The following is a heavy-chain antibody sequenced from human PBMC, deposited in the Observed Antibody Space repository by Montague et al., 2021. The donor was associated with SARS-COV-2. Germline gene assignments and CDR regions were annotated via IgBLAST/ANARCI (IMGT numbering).Heavy chain of an antibody. Sequence: SETLSLTCTVSGGSISSYYYNWIWHPPGTGLEWIWIINFSGSTXXXPSXXXRVPISVDTSKNQFSLKLSSVTAADTAVYYCARRALGNCSGGSCYSAFDYWGQGTMVTVSS. CDR1: GGSISSYY. CDR2: INFSGST. J-gene: IGHJ4*02. CDR3: ARRALGNCSGGSCYSAFDY. V-gene: IGHV4-59*08. D-gene: IGHD2-15*01.